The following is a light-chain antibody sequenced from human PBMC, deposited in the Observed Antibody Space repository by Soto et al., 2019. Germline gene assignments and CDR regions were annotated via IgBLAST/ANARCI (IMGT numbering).Light chain of an antibody. CDR2: GVH. CDR1: SNDIGTYDY. Sequence: QSVLTQPISVSGSPGQSITISCTGNSNDIGTYDYVCWYQQHPGKAPRLLIHGVHNRSPGISGRFSASKSGLTASLTISGLQPEDEAEYYCLLSYNGPYVFGTGTKVTVL. V-gene: IGLV2-14*01. J-gene: IGLJ1*01. CDR3: LLSYNGPYV.